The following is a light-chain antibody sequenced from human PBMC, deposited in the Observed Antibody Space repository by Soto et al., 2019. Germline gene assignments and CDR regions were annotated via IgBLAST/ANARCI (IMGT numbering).Light chain of an antibody. J-gene: IGKJ5*01. CDR3: QQYGGSPHT. CDR1: HSITSG. CDR2: GSS. Sequence: EIVLTQSPATLSLSPGERATLSCRASHSITSGLAWYQHRPGQPPRLLISGSSRRATGIPDRFSGSGSGTDFTLTISRLQPEDFALYFCQQYGGSPHTFGQGTRLDIK. V-gene: IGKV3-20*01.